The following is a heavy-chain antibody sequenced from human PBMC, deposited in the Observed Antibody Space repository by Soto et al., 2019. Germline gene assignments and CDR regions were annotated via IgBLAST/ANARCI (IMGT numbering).Heavy chain of an antibody. CDR2: ISYDSSNK. CDR1: GFTFSYG. J-gene: IGHJ3*02. Sequence: GGSLRLSCAASGFTFSYGIHWLRQAPGKGLEWVAYISYDSSNKFYGDSVKGRFTISRDNSKNTLYLQMNSLRAEDTAVYYCAKHLAATDHDAFDIWGQGTMVTVSS. D-gene: IGHD2-15*01. V-gene: IGHV3-30*18. CDR3: AKHLAATDHDAFDI.